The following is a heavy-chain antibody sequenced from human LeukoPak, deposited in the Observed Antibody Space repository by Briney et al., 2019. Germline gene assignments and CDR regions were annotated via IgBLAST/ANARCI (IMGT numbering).Heavy chain of an antibody. CDR2: ISGSGGST. D-gene: IGHD3-9*01. Sequence: RSGRSLRLSCAASGFTFSSYAMSWVRQAPGKGLEWVSAISGSGGSTYYADSVKGRFTISRDNSKNTLYLQMNSLRAEDTAVYYCAKSARRYEDILTTFDYWGQGTLVTVSS. J-gene: IGHJ4*02. V-gene: IGHV3-23*01. CDR3: AKSARRYEDILTTFDY. CDR1: GFTFSSYA.